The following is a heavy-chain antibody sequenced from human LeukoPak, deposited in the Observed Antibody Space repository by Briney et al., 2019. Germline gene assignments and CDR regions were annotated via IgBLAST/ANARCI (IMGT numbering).Heavy chain of an antibody. CDR1: GFTFSTYW. CDR3: AKKWSGDYDTSGINDAFDL. J-gene: IGHJ3*01. CDR2: IKQDGSET. D-gene: IGHD3-22*01. Sequence: GGSLRLSCAASGFTFSTYWMTWVRQAPGKGLDWVGNIKQDGSETYYADSLKGRFTISRDNAKSALYLQMNSLRPEDTAVYYCAKKWSGDYDTSGINDAFDLWGQGTMVTVSS. V-gene: IGHV3-7*01.